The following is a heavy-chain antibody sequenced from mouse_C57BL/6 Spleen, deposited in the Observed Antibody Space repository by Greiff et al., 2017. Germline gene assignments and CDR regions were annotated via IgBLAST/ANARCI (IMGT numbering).Heavy chain of an antibody. Sequence: QVQLKQPGAELVKPGASVKMSCKASGYTFTSYWITWVKQRPGQGLEWIGDIYPGSGSTNYNEKFKSKATLTVDTSSSTAYMQLSSLTSEDSAVYYCARHYYGSSYVYFDVWGTGTTVTVSS. CDR3: ARHYYGSSYVYFDV. D-gene: IGHD1-1*01. CDR1: GYTFTSYW. J-gene: IGHJ1*03. CDR2: IYPGSGST. V-gene: IGHV1-55*01.